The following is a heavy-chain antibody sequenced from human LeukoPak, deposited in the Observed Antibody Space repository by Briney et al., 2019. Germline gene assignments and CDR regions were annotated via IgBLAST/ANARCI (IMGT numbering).Heavy chain of an antibody. D-gene: IGHD3-22*01. CDR2: IIPILGIA. Sequence: SVKVSCKASGGTFSSYTISWVRQAPGQGLEWMGRIIPILGIANYAQKFQGRVTITADKSTSTAYMELSSLRSDDTAVYFCARAYYHDTSSYQGFDFWGQGTLVTVSS. CDR1: GGTFSSYT. CDR3: ARAYYHDTSSYQGFDF. V-gene: IGHV1-69*02. J-gene: IGHJ4*02.